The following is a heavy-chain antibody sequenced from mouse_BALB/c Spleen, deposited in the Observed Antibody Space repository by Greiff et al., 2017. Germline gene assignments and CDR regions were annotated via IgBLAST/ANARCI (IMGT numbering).Heavy chain of an antibody. CDR1: GYTFTSYN. CDR3: ARSNGSRLTWYFDY. D-gene: IGHD1-1*01. CDR2: IYPGNGDT. J-gene: IGHJ2*01. Sequence: QVQLQQPGAELVKPGASVKMSCKASGYTFTSYNMHWVKQTPGQGLEWIGAIYPGNGDTSYNQKFKGKATLTADKSSSTAYMQLSSLTSEDSAVYYCARSNGSRLTWYFDYWGQGTTLTVSS. V-gene: IGHV1-12*01.